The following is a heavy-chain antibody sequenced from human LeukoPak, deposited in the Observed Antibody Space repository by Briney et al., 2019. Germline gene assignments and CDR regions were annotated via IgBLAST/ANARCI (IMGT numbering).Heavy chain of an antibody. CDR1: GGTFSSYA. J-gene: IGHJ5*02. V-gene: IGHV1-69*01. Sequence: AASVKVSCKASGGTFSSYAISWVRQAPGQGLEWMGGIIPIFGTANYAQKFQGRVTITADESTSTAYMELSSLRSEDTAVYYCASHGGSRPRNNWFDPRGQGTLVTVSS. D-gene: IGHD2-15*01. CDR2: IIPIFGTA. CDR3: ASHGGSRPRNNWFDP.